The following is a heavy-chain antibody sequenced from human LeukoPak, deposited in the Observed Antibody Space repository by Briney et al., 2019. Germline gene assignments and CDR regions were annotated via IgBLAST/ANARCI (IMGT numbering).Heavy chain of an antibody. J-gene: IGHJ3*02. D-gene: IGHD3-10*01. CDR1: GYTCTSYG. CDR2: ISAYNGNT. V-gene: IGHV1-18*01. Sequence: ASVKVSCKASGYTCTSYGISWVRQAPGQGLEWMGWISAYNGNTNYAQKLQGRVTMTTDTSTSTAYMELRSLRSDDTAVYYCASLLWFGELSGDDAFDIWGQGTMVTVSS. CDR3: ASLLWFGELSGDDAFDI.